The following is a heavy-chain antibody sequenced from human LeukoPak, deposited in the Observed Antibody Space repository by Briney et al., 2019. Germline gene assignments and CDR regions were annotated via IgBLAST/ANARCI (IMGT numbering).Heavy chain of an antibody. Sequence: ASVKVSCKASGYTFTSYDINWVRQATGQGLEWMGWMNPNSGNTGYAQKFQGRVTMTRNTSISTAYMELSSLRSEDTAVYYCALGSGSYYNGPFDYWGQGTLVTVSS. CDR2: MNPNSGNT. J-gene: IGHJ4*02. D-gene: IGHD3-10*01. CDR3: ALGSGSYYNGPFDY. CDR1: GYTFTSYD. V-gene: IGHV1-8*01.